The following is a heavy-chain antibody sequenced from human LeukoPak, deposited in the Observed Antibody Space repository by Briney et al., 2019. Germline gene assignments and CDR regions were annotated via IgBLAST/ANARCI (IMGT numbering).Heavy chain of an antibody. Sequence: PSETLSLTCTVSGGSISGYYWSWIRQPPGMGLEWIGYIFYTGSTNYSPSLKSRVTISVDRSKNQFSLKLRSVSAADTAVYYCARSTRSSALRTWGQGTLVTVSS. CDR2: IFYTGST. J-gene: IGHJ4*02. D-gene: IGHD2-15*01. CDR1: GGSISGYY. CDR3: ARSTRSSALRT. V-gene: IGHV4-59*01.